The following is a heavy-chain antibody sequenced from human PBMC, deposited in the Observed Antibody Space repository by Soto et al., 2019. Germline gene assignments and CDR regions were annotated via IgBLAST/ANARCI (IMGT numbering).Heavy chain of an antibody. D-gene: IGHD3-22*01. J-gene: IGHJ3*02. CDR1: GFTFGDYA. Sequence: GGSLRLSCTASGFTFGDYAMSWFRQAPGKGLEWVGFIRSKAYGGTTEYAASVKGRFTISRDDSKSIAYLQMNSLKTEDTAVYYCTRGSEIYDSSGYYPKNDAFDIWGQGTMVTVSS. CDR2: IRSKAYGGTT. V-gene: IGHV3-49*03. CDR3: TRGSEIYDSSGYYPKNDAFDI.